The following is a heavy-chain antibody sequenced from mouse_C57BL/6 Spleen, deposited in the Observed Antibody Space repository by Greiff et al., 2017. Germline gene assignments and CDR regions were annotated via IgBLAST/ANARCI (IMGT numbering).Heavy chain of an antibody. CDR3: AMGADYGNPAWFAY. CDR2: IHPSDSDT. CDR1: GYTFTSYW. V-gene: IGHV1-74*01. Sequence: VQLQQPGAELVKPGASVKVSCKASGYTFTSYWMHWVKQRPGQGLEWIGRIHPSDSDTNYNQKFKGKATLTVDKSASTAYMQLSSLTSEDSAVYYCAMGADYGNPAWFAYWGQGTLVTVSA. D-gene: IGHD2-1*01. J-gene: IGHJ3*01.